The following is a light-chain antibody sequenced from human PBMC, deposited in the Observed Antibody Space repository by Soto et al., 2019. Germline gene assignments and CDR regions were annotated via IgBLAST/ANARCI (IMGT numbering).Light chain of an antibody. CDR1: PSVDSN. V-gene: IGKV3D-15*01. CDR2: GAS. J-gene: IGKJ4*01. CDR3: QQYTDWPLT. Sequence: RVMTQYTSTLSLSPGEGATLSWRASPSVDSNLAWYQQKPGQTPRLLIYGASTRPTGIPARFSGGGSGTEFTLTIISLQSEDSAVYYCQQYTDWPLTFGGGTKVDVK.